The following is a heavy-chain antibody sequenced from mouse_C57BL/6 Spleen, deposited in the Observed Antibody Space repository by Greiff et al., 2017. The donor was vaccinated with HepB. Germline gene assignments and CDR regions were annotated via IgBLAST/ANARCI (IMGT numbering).Heavy chain of an antibody. V-gene: IGHV1-42*01. CDR3: ARSGYSNYYFDY. J-gene: IGHJ2*01. Sequence: EVQGVESGPELVKPGASVKISCKASGYSFTGYYMNWVKQSPEKSLEWIGEINPSTGGTTYNQKFKAKATLTVDKSSSTAYMQLKSLTSEDSAVYYCARSGYSNYYFDYWGQGTTLTVSS. CDR1: GYSFTGYY. CDR2: INPSTGGT. D-gene: IGHD2-5*01.